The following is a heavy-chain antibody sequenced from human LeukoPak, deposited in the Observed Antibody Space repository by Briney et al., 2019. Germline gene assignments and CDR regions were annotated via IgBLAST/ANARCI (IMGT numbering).Heavy chain of an antibody. CDR3: ARLVTMVRGVIEY. CDR1: GGSISSSSYY. V-gene: IGHV4-39*01. D-gene: IGHD3-10*01. Sequence: SETLSLTCTVSGGSISSSSYYWGWIRQPPGKGLEWIGSIYYSGSTYCNPSLKSRVTISVDTSKNQFSLKLSSVIAADTAVYYCARLVTMVRGVIEYWGQGTLVTVSS. CDR2: IYYSGST. J-gene: IGHJ4*02.